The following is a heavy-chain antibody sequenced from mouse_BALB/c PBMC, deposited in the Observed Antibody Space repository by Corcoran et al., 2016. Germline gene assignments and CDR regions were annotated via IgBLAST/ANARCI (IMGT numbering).Heavy chain of an antibody. CDR1: SFNITDTY. J-gene: IGHJ1*01. Sequence: VQLQPSGAELVQRGASVILSCTASSFNITDTYMHWVLQRAERGLVWSGRIDPANGNTKYEPKFQGKATITADTSSNTAYLQLSSLTSEDTAVYYCARWEWYFDVWGAGTTVTVSS. CDR2: IDPANGNT. V-gene: IGHV14-3*02. D-gene: IGHD4-1*01. CDR3: ARWEWYFDV.